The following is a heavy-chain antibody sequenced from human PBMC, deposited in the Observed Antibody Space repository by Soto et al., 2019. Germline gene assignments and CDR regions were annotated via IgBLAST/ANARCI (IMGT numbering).Heavy chain of an antibody. CDR1: GYTFTSYD. Sequence: ASVKVSCKASGYTFTSYDITWVRQATGQGLEWMGWMNPDSGDTGYAQKFQGRVTMTRDTSITTAYMELSSLRSEDTAMYYCARTSGYYFYDYWGQGTLVTVSS. J-gene: IGHJ4*02. D-gene: IGHD3-3*01. CDR2: MNPDSGDT. V-gene: IGHV1-8*01. CDR3: ARTSGYYFYDY.